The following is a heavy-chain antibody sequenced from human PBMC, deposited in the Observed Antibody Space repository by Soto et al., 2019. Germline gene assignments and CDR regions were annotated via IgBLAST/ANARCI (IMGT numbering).Heavy chain of an antibody. D-gene: IGHD6-19*01. Sequence: GGSLRLSCAASGFTFSSYGMHWVRQAPGKGLEWVAVIWYDGSNKYYADSVKGRSTISRDNSKNTLYLQMNSLRAEDTAVYYCARGAQAAAQSEQWLVPYYYYGMDVWGQGTTVTVSS. CDR3: ARGAQAAAQSEQWLVPYYYYGMDV. J-gene: IGHJ6*02. V-gene: IGHV3-33*01. CDR1: GFTFSSYG. CDR2: IWYDGSNK.